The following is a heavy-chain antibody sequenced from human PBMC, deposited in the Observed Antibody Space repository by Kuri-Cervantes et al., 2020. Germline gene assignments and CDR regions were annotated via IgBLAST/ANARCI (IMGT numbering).Heavy chain of an antibody. D-gene: IGHD2-2*01. CDR2: INPNSGGT. J-gene: IGHJ6*02. Sequence: ASVKVSCKASGYTFTGYYMHWVRQAPGQGLEWMGWINPNSGGTNYAQKFQGRVTMTRDTSISTAYMELNSLRSEDTAVYYCATATHCSSTSCYSYYYYYYGMDVWGQGTTVTVSS. CDR3: ATATHCSSTSCYSYYYYYYGMDV. CDR1: GYTFTGYY. V-gene: IGHV1-2*02.